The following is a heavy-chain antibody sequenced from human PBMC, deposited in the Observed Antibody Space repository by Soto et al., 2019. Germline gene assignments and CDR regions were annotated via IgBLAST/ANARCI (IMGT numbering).Heavy chain of an antibody. J-gene: IGHJ4*02. CDR1: GGSISGYY. Sequence: SATLSLTCSVSGGSISGYYWSWIRQSPGKGLEWIGHISYSGGTSYNPSLQSRITMSVDTSRIQFSLRLSSVTAADTAVYYCARGRISVAGRYFDYWGQGTLVTVSS. D-gene: IGHD6-19*01. CDR2: ISYSGGT. CDR3: ARGRISVAGRYFDY. V-gene: IGHV4-59*12.